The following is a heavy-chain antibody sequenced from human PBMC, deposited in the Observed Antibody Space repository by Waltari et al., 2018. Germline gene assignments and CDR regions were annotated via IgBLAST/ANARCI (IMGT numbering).Heavy chain of an antibody. CDR2: IAAYNGNT. J-gene: IGHJ4*02. CDR1: GGTFSTYT. D-gene: IGHD3-22*01. Sequence: HVQLEQSGAEVKKPGSSVKVSCKASGGTFSTYTVTWVRQAPGQGLEWVGWIAAYNGNTHSAPKLQGRVTMTTDTSTTTAYLELRSLTSDDTAVYYCARVFDSSQYYYGSDYWGQGTLVTVSS. V-gene: IGHV1-18*04. CDR3: ARVFDSSQYYYGSDY.